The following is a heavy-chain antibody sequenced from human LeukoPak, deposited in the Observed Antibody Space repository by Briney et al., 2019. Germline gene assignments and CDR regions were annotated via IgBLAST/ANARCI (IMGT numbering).Heavy chain of an antibody. V-gene: IGHV4-38-2*02. CDR3: ARDPGTTTGTEGFDP. J-gene: IGHJ5*02. Sequence: SETLSLTCTVSGYSISSGYYWGWIRQPPGKGLEWIGSIYHSGSTNYNPSLKSRVTISVDKSKNQFSLKLSSVTAADTAVYYCARDPGTTTGTEGFDPWGQGTLVTVSS. CDR2: IYHSGST. D-gene: IGHD1-1*01. CDR1: GYSISSGYY.